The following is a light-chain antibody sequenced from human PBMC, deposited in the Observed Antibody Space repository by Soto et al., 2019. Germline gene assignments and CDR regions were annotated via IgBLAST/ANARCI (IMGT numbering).Light chain of an antibody. CDR1: QSVSSNY. V-gene: IGKV3-20*01. Sequence: EIVLTQSPGTLSLSPGERATLSCRASQSVSSNYLAWYQQSPGQAPKLLIYGASTRATGIPDRFNGSGSGTDLPVTINQLEPEHFAVYYCQQYASSPWTFVQGTKEELK. CDR3: QQYASSPWT. J-gene: IGKJ1*01. CDR2: GAS.